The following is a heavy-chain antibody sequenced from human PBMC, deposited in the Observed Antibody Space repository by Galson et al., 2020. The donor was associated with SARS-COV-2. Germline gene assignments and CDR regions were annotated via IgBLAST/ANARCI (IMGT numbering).Heavy chain of an antibody. CDR2: IYHSGNT. CDR1: GGSISSGGYS. Sequence: ETSETLSLTCAVSGGSISSGGYSWSWIRQPPGKGLEWIGYIYHSGNTYYNPSLKSRVTISVDRSKNQFSLKLTSVTAADTAVYYCVRGGYCSGGSCEFDPWGHGTLVTVSS. CDR3: VRGGYCSGGSCEFDP. V-gene: IGHV4-30-2*01. J-gene: IGHJ5*02. D-gene: IGHD2-15*01.